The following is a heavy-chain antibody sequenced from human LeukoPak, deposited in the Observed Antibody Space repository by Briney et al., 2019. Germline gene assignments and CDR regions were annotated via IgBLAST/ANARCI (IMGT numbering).Heavy chain of an antibody. V-gene: IGHV3-30-3*01. CDR3: ARDGIDYNDSSGYYLDY. Sequence: PGRSLRLSCAASGFTFSSYAMHWVRQAPGKGLEWVAVISYDGSNKYYADSVKGRFTISRDNSKNTLYLQMNSLRAEDTAVYYCARDGIDYNDSSGYYLDYWGQGTLVTVSS. CDR2: ISYDGSNK. CDR1: GFTFSSYA. J-gene: IGHJ4*02. D-gene: IGHD3-22*01.